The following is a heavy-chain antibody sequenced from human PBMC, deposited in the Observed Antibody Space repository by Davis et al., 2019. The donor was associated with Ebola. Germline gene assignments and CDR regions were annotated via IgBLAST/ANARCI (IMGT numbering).Heavy chain of an antibody. CDR1: GGTFSSYT. Sequence: SVKVSCKASGGTFSSYTLNWVRQAPGQGLEWMGRIIPILGIVNYAQKFQGRVTITADKSTSTAYMELSSLRSEDTAVYYCARDFYVGITGTDDWFDPWGQGTLVTVSS. J-gene: IGHJ5*02. D-gene: IGHD1-7*01. V-gene: IGHV1-69*04. CDR2: IIPILGIV. CDR3: ARDFYVGITGTDDWFDP.